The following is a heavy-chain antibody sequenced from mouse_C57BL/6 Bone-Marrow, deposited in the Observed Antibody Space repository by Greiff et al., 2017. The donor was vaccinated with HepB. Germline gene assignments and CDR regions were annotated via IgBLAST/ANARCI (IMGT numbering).Heavy chain of an antibody. CDR2: IYPGDGDT. D-gene: IGHD3-2*02. V-gene: IGHV1-82*01. J-gene: IGHJ3*01. Sequence: VQLVESGPELVKPGASVKISCKASGYAFSSSWMNWVKQRPGKGLEWIGRIYPGDGDTNYNGKFKGKATLTADKSSSTAYMQLSSLTSEDSAVYFCASFQAWFAYWGQGTLVTVSA. CDR1: GYAFSSSW. CDR3: ASFQAWFAY.